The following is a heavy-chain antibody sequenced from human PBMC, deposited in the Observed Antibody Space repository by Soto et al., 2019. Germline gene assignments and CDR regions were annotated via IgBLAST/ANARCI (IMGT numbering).Heavy chain of an antibody. V-gene: IGHV1-24*01. CDR1: GYTLTELS. D-gene: IGHD3-22*01. J-gene: IGHJ4*02. CDR3: ATGLDYYDSSGSFDY. CDR2: FDPEDGET. Sequence: ASVKVSCKVSGYTLTELSMHWVRQAPGKGLEWMGGFDPEDGETIYAQKFQGRVTMTEDTSTDTAYMELSSLRSEDTAVYYCATGLDYYDSSGSFDYWAQGTLVTVSS.